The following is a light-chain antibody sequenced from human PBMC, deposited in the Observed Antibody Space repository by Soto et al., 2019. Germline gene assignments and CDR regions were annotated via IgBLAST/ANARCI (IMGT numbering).Light chain of an antibody. CDR1: SGSIDSNY. J-gene: IGLJ2*01. CDR2: EDN. V-gene: IGLV6-57*02. Sequence: NFMLTQPHSVSESPVKTVTISCTSSSGSIDSNYVQWYQQRPGRAPTTVIYEDNQRPSGVPDRFSGSIDSSSNSASLTIPGLKTEDEADYYCQSYDSSNHRGVFGGGTKLTVL. CDR3: QSYDSSNHRGV.